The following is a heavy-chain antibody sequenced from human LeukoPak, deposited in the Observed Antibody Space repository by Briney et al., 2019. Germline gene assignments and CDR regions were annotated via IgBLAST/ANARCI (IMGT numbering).Heavy chain of an antibody. CDR1: GFTFSSYG. CDR2: MRYDGSIK. CDR3: AKDRLGYCSSTTCSLDY. Sequence: GGSLRLSCAASGFTFSSYGMHWVRQAPGKGLERVAFMRYDGSIKYYADSVKGRFTISRDNSKNTLYLQMNSLRAEDTAVYYCAKDRLGYCSSTTCSLDYWGQGTLVTVSS. V-gene: IGHV3-30*02. J-gene: IGHJ4*02. D-gene: IGHD2-2*01.